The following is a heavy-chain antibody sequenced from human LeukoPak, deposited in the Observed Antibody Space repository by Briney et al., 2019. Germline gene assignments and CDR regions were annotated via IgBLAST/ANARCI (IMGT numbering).Heavy chain of an antibody. V-gene: IGHV3-30*02. J-gene: IGHJ6*03. CDR1: GFTFSNYG. Sequence: HTGGSLRLSCAASGFTFSNYGMHWVRQAPGKGLEWVAFIRFDGSNKYYADSVKGRFTISRDNSKNTLYLQMNSLRAEDTALYYCAKDLAAMVFYYSYYMDVWGKGTTVTVSS. CDR2: IRFDGSNK. D-gene: IGHD5-18*01. CDR3: AKDLAAMVFYYSYYMDV.